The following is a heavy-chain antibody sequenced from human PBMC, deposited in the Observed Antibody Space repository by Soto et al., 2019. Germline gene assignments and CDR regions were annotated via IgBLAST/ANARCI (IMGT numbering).Heavy chain of an antibody. Sequence: GGSLRLSCAASGFTFSSYGMHWVRQAPGKGLEWVAVIWYDGSNKYYADSVKGRFTISRDNSKNTLYLQMNSLRAEDTAVYFCAREWSWDGRFDYWGQRTLVTVSS. D-gene: IGHD1-26*01. CDR2: IWYDGSNK. CDR1: GFTFSSYG. CDR3: AREWSWDGRFDY. J-gene: IGHJ4*02. V-gene: IGHV3-33*01.